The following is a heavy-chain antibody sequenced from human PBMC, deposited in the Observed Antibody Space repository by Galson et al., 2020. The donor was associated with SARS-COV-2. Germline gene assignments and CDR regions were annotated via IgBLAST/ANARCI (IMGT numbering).Heavy chain of an antibody. CDR1: GGSVSSGGDY. Sequence: ASETLSLTCAVSGGSVSSGGDYWSWIRQPPGQGLEYLGYIYYSGSSNNNPSLKSRVSISVDTSKNQFSLKLTSVTAADTAVYSCARWHCSSVSCYFDYWGQGTLVTVSS. J-gene: IGHJ4*02. V-gene: IGHV4-61*08. CDR2: IYYSGSS. CDR3: ARWHCSSVSCYFDY. D-gene: IGHD2-2*01.